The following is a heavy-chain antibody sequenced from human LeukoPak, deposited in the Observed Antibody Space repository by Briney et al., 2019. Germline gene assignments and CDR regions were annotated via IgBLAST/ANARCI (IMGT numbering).Heavy chain of an antibody. CDR3: ARAKYGSGSLLTAGY. V-gene: IGHV1-2*02. CDR2: INPNSGGT. J-gene: IGHJ4*02. D-gene: IGHD3-10*01. Sequence: ASVKVSCKASGYTFTGYYMHWVRQAPGQGLEWMGWINPNSGGTNYAQKFQGRVTMTRDTSISTAYMELSRLRSDDTAVYYCARAKYGSGSLLTAGYWGQGTLVTVSS. CDR1: GYTFTGYY.